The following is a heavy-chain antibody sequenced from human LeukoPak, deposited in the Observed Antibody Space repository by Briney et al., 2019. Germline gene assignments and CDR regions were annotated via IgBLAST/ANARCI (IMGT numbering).Heavy chain of an antibody. CDR1: GFTFSSYA. Sequence: PGGSLRLSCAASGFTFSSYAMHWVRQAPGKGLEWVSAISGSGGSTYYADSVKGRFTISRDNSKNTLYLQMNSLRAEDTAVYYCAKSEGGPENTAMVNDAFDIWGQGTMVTVSS. D-gene: IGHD5-18*01. CDR3: AKSEGGPENTAMVNDAFDI. V-gene: IGHV3-23*01. CDR2: ISGSGGST. J-gene: IGHJ3*02.